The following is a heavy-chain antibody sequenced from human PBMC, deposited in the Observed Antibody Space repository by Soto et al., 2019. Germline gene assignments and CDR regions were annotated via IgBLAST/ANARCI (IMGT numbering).Heavy chain of an antibody. CDR3: ARQRVGAAPYYYGMDV. Sequence: GESLKISCKGSGDSFTSYWIGWVRQMPGKGLEWMGIIYPGDSDTRYSPSFQGQVTISADKSISTAYLQWSSLKASDTAMYYCARQRVGAAPYYYGMDVWGQGTTVTVSS. CDR1: GDSFTSYW. J-gene: IGHJ6*02. CDR2: IYPGDSDT. V-gene: IGHV5-51*01. D-gene: IGHD1-26*01.